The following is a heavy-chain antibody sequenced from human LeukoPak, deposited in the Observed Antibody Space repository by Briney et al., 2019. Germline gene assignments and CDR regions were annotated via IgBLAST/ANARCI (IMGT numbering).Heavy chain of an antibody. D-gene: IGHD6-13*01. CDR2: INPNSGGT. CDR3: AGEAIGSSSYYYYYGMDV. CDR1: GYTFTGYY. J-gene: IGHJ6*02. Sequence: ASVKVSCKASGYTFTGYYMHWVRQAPGQGLEWMGWINPNSGGTNYAQKFQGWVTMTRDTSISTAYMELSRLRSDDTAVYYCAGEAIGSSSYYYYYGMDVWGQGTTVTVSS. V-gene: IGHV1-2*04.